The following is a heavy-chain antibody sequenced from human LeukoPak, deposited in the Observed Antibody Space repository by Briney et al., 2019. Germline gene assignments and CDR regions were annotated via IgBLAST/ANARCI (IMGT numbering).Heavy chain of an antibody. V-gene: IGHV3-21*01. CDR1: GFTFSSYS. J-gene: IGHJ4*02. D-gene: IGHD2-2*01. Sequence: GGSLRLSCAASGFTFSSYSMNWVRQAPGKGLEWVSSISSSSSYIYYADSVKGRFTISRDNAQNSLYLQMNSLRAEDTAVYYCARGSVGYCSSTSCEFDYWGQGTLVTVSS. CDR3: ARGSVGYCSSTSCEFDY. CDR2: ISSSSSYI.